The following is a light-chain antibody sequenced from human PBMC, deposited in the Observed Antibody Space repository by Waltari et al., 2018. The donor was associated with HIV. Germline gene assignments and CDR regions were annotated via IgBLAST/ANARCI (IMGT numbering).Light chain of an antibody. CDR2: DVS. CDR1: SSALGASNY. CDR3: ASHAGSKDV. Sequence: QSTLTQPPSAAGSPGQSVTISCTGTSSALGASNYVSWSQQHPGKAPNPMIFDVSNRPSGVPDRFSGSKSGNTASLTVSGLQAEDEADYYCASHAGSKDVFGGGTKLTVL. V-gene: IGLV2-8*01. J-gene: IGLJ2*01.